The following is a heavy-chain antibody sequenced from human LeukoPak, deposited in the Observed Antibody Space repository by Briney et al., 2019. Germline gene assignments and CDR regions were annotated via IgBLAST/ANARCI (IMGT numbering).Heavy chain of an antibody. V-gene: IGHV4-59*01. J-gene: IGHJ4*02. CDR2: IYYSGST. D-gene: IGHD3-22*01. CDR3: ATYYYDSSGYGLFDY. Sequence: PSETLSLTCTVSGGSISIYYWSWIRQPPGKGLEWIGYIYYSGSTNYNPSLKSRVTISVDTSKNQFSLKLSSVTAADTAVYYCATYYYDSSGYGLFDYWGQGTLVTVSS. CDR1: GGSISIYY.